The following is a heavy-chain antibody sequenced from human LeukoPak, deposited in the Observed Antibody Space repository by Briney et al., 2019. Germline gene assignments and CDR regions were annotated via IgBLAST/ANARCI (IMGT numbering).Heavy chain of an antibody. V-gene: IGHV3-30*03. CDR3: ARDRLGYCRDGSCHIISN. Sequence: GSLRLSCAASGFTFSSYGMHWVRQAPGKGLEWVAVISYDGSNKYYADSVKGRFTISRDNSKNTLYLQMHSLRAEDTAVFYCARDRLGYCRDGSCHIISNWGQGTLVTVSS. J-gene: IGHJ4*02. CDR2: ISYDGSNK. D-gene: IGHD2-15*01. CDR1: GFTFSSYG.